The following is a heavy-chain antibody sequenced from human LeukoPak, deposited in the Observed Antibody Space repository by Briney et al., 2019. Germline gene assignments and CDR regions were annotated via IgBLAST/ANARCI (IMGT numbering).Heavy chain of an antibody. D-gene: IGHD3-10*01. J-gene: IGHJ4*02. Sequence: GKSLRLSCAASGFIFSSYAMHWVRQAPGKGLEWVAVMSYDGSNKYSADSVKGRFTISRDNSKNTLYLEMNSLRAEDTAVYFCARDKKGYYYGSGTSFGYWGQGTLVTVSS. CDR1: GFIFSSYA. V-gene: IGHV3-30-3*01. CDR2: MSYDGSNK. CDR3: ARDKKGYYYGSGTSFGY.